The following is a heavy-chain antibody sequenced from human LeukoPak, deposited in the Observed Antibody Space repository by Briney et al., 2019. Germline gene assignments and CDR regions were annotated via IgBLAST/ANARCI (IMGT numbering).Heavy chain of an antibody. Sequence: PGGSLRLSCAASGFTFSSYAMSWVRQAPGKGLEWVSSISGSGGSTYYADCVKGRFTISRDNSKNTLYLQMNSLRAEDTAVYYCAKDLGSSSWYGDNWFDPWGQGTLVTVSS. V-gene: IGHV3-23*01. CDR2: ISGSGGST. D-gene: IGHD6-13*01. J-gene: IGHJ5*02. CDR3: AKDLGSSSWYGDNWFDP. CDR1: GFTFSSYA.